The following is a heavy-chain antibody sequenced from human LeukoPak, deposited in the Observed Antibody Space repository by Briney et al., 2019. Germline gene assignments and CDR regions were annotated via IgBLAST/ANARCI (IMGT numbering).Heavy chain of an antibody. CDR2: INHSGST. V-gene: IGHV4-34*01. J-gene: IGHJ3*02. CDR3: ARDLSYYESRDAFDI. D-gene: IGHD3-22*01. CDR1: GGSFSGYY. Sequence: SETLSLTCAVYGGSFSGYYWSWIREPTGKGLEWIGEINHSGSTNYNPSLKSRVTISVDTSKNQFSLKLSSVTAADTAVYYCARDLSYYESRDAFDIWGQGTTVTVS.